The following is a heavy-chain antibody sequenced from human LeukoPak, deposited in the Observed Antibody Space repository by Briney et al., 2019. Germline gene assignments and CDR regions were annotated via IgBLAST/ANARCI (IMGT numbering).Heavy chain of an antibody. CDR2: LSPSGGIT. CDR3: ARGVNYFVLEY. Sequence: RGSLRLSSAASVFTSSTYAMCCVREAPGEGLEWGSALSPSGGITYYEEPVQRRFTISRDNSKNTLYLQMNSLRPEDTAVYYCARGVNYFVLEYWGQGSLPTISS. CDR1: VFTSSTYA. V-gene: IGHV3-23*02. J-gene: IGHJ4*02. D-gene: IGHD3-10*02.